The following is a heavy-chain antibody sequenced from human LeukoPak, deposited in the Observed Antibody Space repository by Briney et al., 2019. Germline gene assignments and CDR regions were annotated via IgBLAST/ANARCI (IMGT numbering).Heavy chain of an antibody. Sequence: TSETLSLTCTVSGGSVSSGSCYWSWIRQPPGKGLEWIGYIYYSGSTNYNPSLKSRVTISVDTSKNQFSLKLSSVTAADTAVYYCASGGYWGHFDYWGQGTLVTVSS. J-gene: IGHJ4*02. CDR2: IYYSGST. CDR3: ASGGYWGHFDY. V-gene: IGHV4-61*01. CDR1: GGSVSSGSCY. D-gene: IGHD3-22*01.